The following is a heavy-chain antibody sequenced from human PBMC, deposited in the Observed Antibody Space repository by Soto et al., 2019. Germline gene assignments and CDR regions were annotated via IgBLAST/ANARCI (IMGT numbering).Heavy chain of an antibody. V-gene: IGHV1-69*13. D-gene: IGHD4-17*01. Sequence: SVKVSCKASGGTFSSYAISWVRQAPGQGLEWMGGIIPILGTSNYAQRFQGRVTITADESTSTAYMELSGLTSEDTAVYYCARGSSTVVSDYWGQGNLVTVSS. CDR3: ARGSSTVVSDY. CDR1: GGTFSSYA. CDR2: IIPILGTS. J-gene: IGHJ4*02.